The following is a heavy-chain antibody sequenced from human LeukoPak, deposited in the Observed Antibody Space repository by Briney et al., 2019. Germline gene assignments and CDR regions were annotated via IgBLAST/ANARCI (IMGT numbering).Heavy chain of an antibody. CDR3: ARPPSRGYSSSFEY. Sequence: GESLKISCKGSGYSFPTYWIAWVRQMPGKGLEWMGIIYPDESNIRYSPSFQGQVTISADKSISTAYLQWSSLKASDTAMYYCARPPSRGYSSSFEYWGQGTLVAVSS. CDR1: GYSFPTYW. D-gene: IGHD2-2*03. J-gene: IGHJ4*02. V-gene: IGHV5-51*01. CDR2: IYPDESNI.